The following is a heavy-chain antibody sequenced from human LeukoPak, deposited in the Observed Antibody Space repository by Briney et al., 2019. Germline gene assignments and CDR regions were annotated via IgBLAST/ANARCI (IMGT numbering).Heavy chain of an antibody. J-gene: IGHJ4*02. Sequence: ASVKVSCKASGGTFSSYAISWVRQAPGQGLEWMGGIIPIFGTANYAQKFQGRVTITADESTSTAYVELSSLRSEDTAVYYCASSAHVWGSYRHDYWGQGTLVTVSS. V-gene: IGHV1-69*13. CDR2: IIPIFGTA. CDR3: ASSAHVWGSYRHDY. CDR1: GGTFSSYA. D-gene: IGHD3-16*02.